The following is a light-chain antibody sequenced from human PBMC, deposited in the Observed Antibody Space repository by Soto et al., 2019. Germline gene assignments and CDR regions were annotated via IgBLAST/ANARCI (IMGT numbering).Light chain of an antibody. CDR1: QSISDT. Sequence: IGWTQYTATLSVSPGGRATLSCRASQSISDTLAWYQQKPGQAPRLLIFGASIRVTGIPDRFIGSGSGTDFTLTISRLEPEDFAVYYCQHYVTSLTTFGQGTKV. V-gene: IGKV3-20*01. CDR2: GAS. J-gene: IGKJ1*01. CDR3: QHYVTSLTT.